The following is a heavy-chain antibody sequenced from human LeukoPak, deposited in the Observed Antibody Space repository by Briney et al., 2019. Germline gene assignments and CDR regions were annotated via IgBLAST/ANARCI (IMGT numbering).Heavy chain of an antibody. CDR2: INPSGGST. CDR1: GYTFTSYY. Sequence: ASVKVSCKASGYTFTSYYMHWVRQAPGQGLEWMGIINPSGGSTSYAQKFQGRVTMTRDTSTNTVYMELSSLRSEDTAVYYCARDRAALRYFERGGPDYWGQGTLVTVSS. V-gene: IGHV1-46*01. CDR3: ARDRAALRYFERGGPDY. J-gene: IGHJ4*02. D-gene: IGHD3-9*01.